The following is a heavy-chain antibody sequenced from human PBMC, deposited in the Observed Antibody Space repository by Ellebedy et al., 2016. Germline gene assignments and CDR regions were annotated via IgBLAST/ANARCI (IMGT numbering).Heavy chain of an antibody. Sequence: SETLSLTCAVYGASFRGYYWSWIRQPPGEGLEWIGEINHSGSFNYNPSLKSRVTISVDTSKNQFSVNLSSVTAADTAVYYCARGLFDHRMALDNWGQGTMITVSS. V-gene: IGHV4-34*01. CDR3: ARGLFDHRMALDN. D-gene: IGHD2-21*01. CDR2: INHSGSF. CDR1: GASFRGYY. J-gene: IGHJ3*02.